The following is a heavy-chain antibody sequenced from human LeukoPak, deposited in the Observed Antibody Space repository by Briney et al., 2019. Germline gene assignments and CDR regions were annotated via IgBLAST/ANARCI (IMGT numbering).Heavy chain of an antibody. V-gene: IGHV3-7*05. D-gene: IGHD4-17*01. Sequence: PGGSLRLSCAASGFTLRTYWMTWARQARGKGLEWVANINEDGSEKYYVDSVKGRFTISRDNAKNSLYLQMNSLRGEDTAVYYCVRFPTGFDYWGQGTLVTVSS. CDR2: INEDGSEK. J-gene: IGHJ4*02. CDR1: GFTLRTYW. CDR3: VRFPTGFDY.